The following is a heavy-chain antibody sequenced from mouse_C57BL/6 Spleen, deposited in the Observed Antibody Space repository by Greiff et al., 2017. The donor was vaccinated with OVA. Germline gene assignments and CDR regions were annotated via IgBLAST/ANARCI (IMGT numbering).Heavy chain of an antibody. Sequence: VQLHQSGPELVKPGASVKLSCTASGFTFTSYWMHWVKQRPGQGLEWIGNINPSNGGTNYNEKFKSKATLTVDKSSSTAYMQLSSLTSEDSAVYYCASAFTTAFGYWGQGTTLTVSS. D-gene: IGHD1-2*01. CDR1: GFTFTSYW. V-gene: IGHV1-53*01. CDR2: INPSNGGT. J-gene: IGHJ2*01. CDR3: ASAFTTAFGY.